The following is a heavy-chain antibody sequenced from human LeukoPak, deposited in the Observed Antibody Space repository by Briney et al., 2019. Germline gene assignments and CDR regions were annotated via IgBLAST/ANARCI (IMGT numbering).Heavy chain of an antibody. CDR1: GGSISNGANY. CDR3: ARGFDSSGYYQY. CDR2: IYYSGST. D-gene: IGHD3-22*01. V-gene: IGHV4-31*03. J-gene: IGHJ4*02. Sequence: SETLSLTCTVSGGSISNGANYWSWIRQHPGKGLEWIGYIYYSGSTYYNPSLKSRVTMSVDTSKNQFSLKLSSVTAADTAVYYCARGFDSSGYYQYWGQGTLVTVSS.